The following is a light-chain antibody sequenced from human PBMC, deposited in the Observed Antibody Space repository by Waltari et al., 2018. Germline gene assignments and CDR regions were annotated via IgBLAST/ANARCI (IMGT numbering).Light chain of an antibody. CDR1: QSLLFGPNNKNF. V-gene: IGKV4-1*01. CDR2: WAS. CDR3: HQYYTTPQT. J-gene: IGKJ2*01. Sequence: DIVLTQSPDSLAVSLGERATISCKSSQSLLFGPNNKNFLAWYKHRPGQPPKLLIYWASTRESLVPELFSGSGSATDFTLTIGSLQAEDVAVYYCHQYYTTPQTFGQGTKVGIK.